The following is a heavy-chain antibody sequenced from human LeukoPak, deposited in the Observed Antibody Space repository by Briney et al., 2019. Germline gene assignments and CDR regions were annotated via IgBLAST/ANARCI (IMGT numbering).Heavy chain of an antibody. D-gene: IGHD1-26*01. Sequence: GGSLRLSCAASGFTFSSYAMSWVRQAPGKGLEWVSSIHGSGYNTHYAESVKGRFTISRDNSKNTLSLQMNSLRAEDTAIYYCAKVPRESSGSYRGFDCWGQGTLVTVSS. CDR2: IHGSGYNT. CDR1: GFTFSSYA. V-gene: IGHV3-23*01. J-gene: IGHJ4*02. CDR3: AKVPRESSGSYRGFDC.